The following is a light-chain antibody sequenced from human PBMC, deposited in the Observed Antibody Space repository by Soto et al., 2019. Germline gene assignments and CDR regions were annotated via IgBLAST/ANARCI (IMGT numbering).Light chain of an antibody. V-gene: IGKV1-39*01. Sequence: DIQMTQSPYSLSASVGDRVTITCRSSQSISNYLNWFQQKPGKAPKLLIYAASSLHTGVPSRFSGSGSGTDFTLTISSLQPEDFATYYCLQIYTNTLTFGPGTKVDIK. CDR3: LQIYTNTLT. J-gene: IGKJ3*01. CDR2: AAS. CDR1: QSISNY.